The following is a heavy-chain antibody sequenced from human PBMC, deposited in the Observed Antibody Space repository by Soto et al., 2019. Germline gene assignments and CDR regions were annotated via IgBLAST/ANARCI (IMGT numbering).Heavy chain of an antibody. CDR3: ASSPVVVITSHYFSY. D-gene: IGHD3-22*01. J-gene: IGHJ4*02. CDR1: GGTFSSYA. Sequence: SVKVSCKASGGTFSSYAISWVRQAPGQGLEWMGGIIPIFGTANYAQKFQGRVTITADESTSTAYMELSSLRSEDTAVYYCASSPVVVITSHYFSYWGQGTLVTVSS. CDR2: IIPIFGTA. V-gene: IGHV1-69*13.